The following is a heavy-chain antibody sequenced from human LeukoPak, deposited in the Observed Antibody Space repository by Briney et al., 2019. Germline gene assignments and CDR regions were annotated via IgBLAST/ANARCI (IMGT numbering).Heavy chain of an antibody. Sequence: SETLSLTCTVSGGSISIHYWSWIRQPPGKGLQWIGYINYSGSTKYNPSLESRVSISVDTSKNQFSLKLSSVTAADTAVYYCARGVNWFDPWGQGTLVTVSS. J-gene: IGHJ5*02. CDR3: ARGVNWFDP. CDR2: INYSGST. V-gene: IGHV4-59*11. CDR1: GGSISIHY.